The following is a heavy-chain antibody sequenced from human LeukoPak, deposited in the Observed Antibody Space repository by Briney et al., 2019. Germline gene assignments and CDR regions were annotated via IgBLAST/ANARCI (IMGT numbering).Heavy chain of an antibody. J-gene: IGHJ5*02. CDR1: GGTFSSYA. D-gene: IGHD3-22*01. Sequence: SVKVSCKASGGTFSSYAISWARQAPGQGLEWMGRIIPILGIANYAQKFQGRVTITADKSTSTAYMELSSLRSEDTAVYYCARSDSDYYDSSGYYYGYHWFDPWGQGTLVTVSS. CDR3: ARSDSDYYDSSGYYYGYHWFDP. CDR2: IIPILGIA. V-gene: IGHV1-69*04.